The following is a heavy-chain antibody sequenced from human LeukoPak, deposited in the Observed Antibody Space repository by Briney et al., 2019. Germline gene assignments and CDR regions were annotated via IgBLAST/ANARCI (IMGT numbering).Heavy chain of an antibody. CDR2: ISSSGSTI. J-gene: IGHJ6*04. CDR3: AELGITMIGGV. D-gene: IGHD3-10*02. Sequence: GGTLRLSRAASGFTFSSFGMSWVRQAPGKGLEWVSYISSSGSTICYADSVKGRFTISRDNAKNSLYLQMNSLRAEDTAVYYCAELGITMIGGVWGKGTTVTISS. CDR1: GFTFSSFG. V-gene: IGHV3-48*04.